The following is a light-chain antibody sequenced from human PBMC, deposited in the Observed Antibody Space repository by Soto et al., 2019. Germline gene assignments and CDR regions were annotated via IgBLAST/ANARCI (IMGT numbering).Light chain of an antibody. CDR2: AAS. J-gene: IGKJ4*01. CDR3: QHSYSGPLT. Sequence: DIQMTQSPSSLSASVGDRVTITCRASQSISSYLNWYQQKPGKAPKVLIYAASSLQSGVPSRFSGIGSGTDFTLSISSLPPEDFATYYCQHSYSGPLTFGGGTKVEIK. CDR1: QSISSY. V-gene: IGKV1-39*01.